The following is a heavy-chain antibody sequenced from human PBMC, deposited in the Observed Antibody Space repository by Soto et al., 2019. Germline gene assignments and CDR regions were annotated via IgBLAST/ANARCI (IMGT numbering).Heavy chain of an antibody. V-gene: IGHV4-30-4*01. CDR3: ARVLWYYDSSGYYPDFDY. J-gene: IGHJ4*02. CDR2: IYYSGST. CDR1: GGSISSGDYY. Sequence: SETVSLTCTVSGGSISSGDYYWSWIRQPPGKGLEWIGYIYYSGSTYYNPSLKSRVTISVDTSKNQFSLKLSSVTAADTAVYYCARVLWYYDSSGYYPDFDYWGQGTLVTVSS. D-gene: IGHD3-22*01.